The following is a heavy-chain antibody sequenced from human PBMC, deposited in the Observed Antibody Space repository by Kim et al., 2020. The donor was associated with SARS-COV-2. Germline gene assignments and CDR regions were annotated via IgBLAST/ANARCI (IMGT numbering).Heavy chain of an antibody. CDR2: IDPSDSYT. V-gene: IGHV5-10-1*01. J-gene: IGHJ6*01. Sequence: GESLKISCKGSGYSFTSYWISWVRQMPGKGLEWMGRIDPSDSYTNYSPSFQGHVTISADKSISTAYLQWSSLKASDTAMYYCARHGSIEVVPAAPPRNFGMDVWGEGSTLADSS. CDR1: GYSFTSYW. CDR3: ARHGSIEVVPAAPPRNFGMDV. D-gene: IGHD2-2*01.